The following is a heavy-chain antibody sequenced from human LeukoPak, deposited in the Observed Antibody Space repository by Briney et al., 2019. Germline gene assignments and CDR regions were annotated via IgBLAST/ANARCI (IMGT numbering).Heavy chain of an antibody. CDR1: GAICNSHW. Sequence: GAPLQISGKSSGAICNSHWSSWRRQLPGKGLEWMGRIDPSDSYTNYSPSFQGHVTISDNKSISTAYLHLSTPKSSDSGMYYCAIHYSNDAMDVWGQGTTVTVSS. V-gene: IGHV5-10-1*01. CDR3: AIHYSNDAMDV. J-gene: IGHJ6*01. CDR2: IDPSDSYT. D-gene: IGHD4-11*01.